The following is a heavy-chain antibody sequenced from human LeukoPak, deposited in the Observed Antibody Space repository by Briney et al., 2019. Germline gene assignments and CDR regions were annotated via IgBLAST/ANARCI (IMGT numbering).Heavy chain of an antibody. J-gene: IGHJ4*02. D-gene: IGHD6-19*01. CDR3: ARSTDIAVAGTWYY. CDR1: GYTFTAYY. Sequence: ASVKVSCKASGYTFTAYYMHWVRQAPGQGLEWMGWINPNSGGTNYAQKFQGRVTMTRDTSISTAYMELISLRSDDTAVFYCARSTDIAVAGTWYYWGQGTLVTVSS. CDR2: INPNSGGT. V-gene: IGHV1-2*02.